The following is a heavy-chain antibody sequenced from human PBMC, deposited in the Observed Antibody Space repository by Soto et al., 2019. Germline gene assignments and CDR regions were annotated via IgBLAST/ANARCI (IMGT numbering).Heavy chain of an antibody. V-gene: IGHV1-3*01. J-gene: IGHJ5*02. CDR3: VRRHVSATGIDWFDP. Sequence: QVQLVQSGTEVKKPGASVKVSCKASGYTFTSYGIHWVRQAPGQRLEWMGWINAANGDTKYSPKFQGSVTITRDPPASTAYMELSSLRSEDTAVYYCVRRHVSATGIDWFDPWGQGTLVTVSS. CDR2: INAANGDT. CDR1: GYTFTSYG. D-gene: IGHD6-13*01.